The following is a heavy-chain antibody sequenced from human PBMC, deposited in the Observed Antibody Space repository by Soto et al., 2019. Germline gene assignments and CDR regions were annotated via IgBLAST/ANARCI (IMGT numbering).Heavy chain of an antibody. V-gene: IGHV3-53*04. D-gene: IGHD3-10*01. CDR2: IYSGGST. Sequence: GGSLRLSCAASGFTVSSNYMSWVRQAPGKGLEWVSVIYSGGSTYYADSVKGRFTISRHNSKNTLYLQMNSLRAEDTAVYYCASPLWFGKNGRYYGMDVWGQGTTVTVSS. J-gene: IGHJ6*02. CDR1: GFTVSSNY. CDR3: ASPLWFGKNGRYYGMDV.